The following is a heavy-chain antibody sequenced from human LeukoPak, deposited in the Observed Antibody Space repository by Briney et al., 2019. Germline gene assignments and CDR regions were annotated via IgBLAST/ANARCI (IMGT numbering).Heavy chain of an antibody. Sequence: GGSLRLSCAASGFTFSSYGMSWVRQAPGKGLEWVSGINWNGGSTGYADSVKGRFTISRDNAKNSLYLQMNSLRAEDTALYYCARALDHTSWGYFDYWGQGTLVTVSS. CDR3: ARALDHTSWGYFDY. J-gene: IGHJ4*02. CDR2: INWNGGST. CDR1: GFTFSSYG. D-gene: IGHD1-14*01. V-gene: IGHV3-20*04.